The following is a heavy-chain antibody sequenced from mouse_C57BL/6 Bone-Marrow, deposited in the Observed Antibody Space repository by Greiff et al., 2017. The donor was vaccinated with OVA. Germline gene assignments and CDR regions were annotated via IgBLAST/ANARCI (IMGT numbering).Heavy chain of an antibody. CDR3: ARFGVDYYGSRLYGYCDV. J-gene: IGHJ1*03. CDR1: GYTFTSYW. V-gene: IGHV1-64*01. Sequence: QVQLQQPGAELVKPGASVKLSCKASGYTFTSYWMHWVKQRPGQGLEWIGMIHPNSGSTNYNEKFKSKATLTVDKSSSTAYMQLSSLTSEDSAVYYCARFGVDYYGSRLYGYCDVWGTGTTVTVSS. CDR2: IHPNSGST. D-gene: IGHD1-1*01.